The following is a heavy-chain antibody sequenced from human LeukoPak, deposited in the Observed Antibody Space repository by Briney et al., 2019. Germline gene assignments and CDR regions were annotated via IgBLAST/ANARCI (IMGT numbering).Heavy chain of an antibody. CDR1: GFTFSSFA. CDR3: AKDQGRGLGSYSWGNFDY. V-gene: IGHV3-23*01. D-gene: IGHD3-10*01. CDR2: ISSSASSR. J-gene: IGHJ4*02. Sequence: GGSLRLSCAASGFTFSSFAMSWVRQAPGKGLEWVSAISSSASSRPYADSVKGRFTISRDNSKNTLYLEMNSLRAEDTAVYYCAKDQGRGLGSYSWGNFDYWGQGTLVTVS.